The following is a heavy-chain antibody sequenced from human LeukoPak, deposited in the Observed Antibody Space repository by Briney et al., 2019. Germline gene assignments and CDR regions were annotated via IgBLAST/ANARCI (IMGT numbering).Heavy chain of an antibody. CDR2: ISSSSSTI. D-gene: IGHD3-3*01. V-gene: IGHV3-48*04. J-gene: IGHJ4*02. CDR1: GFAFSSYS. Sequence: GGSLRLSCAASGFAFSSYSMNWVRQVPGKGLEWVSYISSSSSTIYYADSVKGRFTISRDNAKNSLYLQMNSLRAEDTAVYYCARDHTYDFWSGYAVNYFDYWGQGTLVTVSS. CDR3: ARDHTYDFWSGYAVNYFDY.